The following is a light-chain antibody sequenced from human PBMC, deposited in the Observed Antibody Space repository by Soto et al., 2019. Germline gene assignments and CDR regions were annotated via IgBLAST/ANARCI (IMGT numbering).Light chain of an antibody. CDR1: RNDVGGYNY. CDR2: EVS. J-gene: IGLJ1*01. CDR3: SSFPSTSTFV. Sequence: QSAMTQSAYVAGSPGQPITISCTGTRNDVGGYNYVSWFQQHPGKAPKLLIFEVSNRPSGVSNRFSGSKAGNTASLTISGLQSEDEADYYCSSFPSTSTFVFGTVTKVTVL. V-gene: IGLV2-14*01.